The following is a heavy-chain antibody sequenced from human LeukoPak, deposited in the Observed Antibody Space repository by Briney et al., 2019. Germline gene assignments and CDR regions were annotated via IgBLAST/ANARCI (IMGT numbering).Heavy chain of an antibody. CDR1: GFTFSSYG. D-gene: IGHD6-19*01. V-gene: IGHV3-23*01. Sequence: GGTLRLSCAASGFTFSSYGMSWVRQAPGKGLEWVSAISGSGGSTYYADSVKGRFTIPRDNSKNTLYLQMNSLRAEDTAVYYCAKDSSGWPQPLDYWGQGILVTVSS. J-gene: IGHJ4*02. CDR2: ISGSGGST. CDR3: AKDSSGWPQPLDY.